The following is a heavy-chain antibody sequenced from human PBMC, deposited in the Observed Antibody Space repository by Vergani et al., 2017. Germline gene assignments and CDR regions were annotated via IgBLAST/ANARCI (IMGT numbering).Heavy chain of an antibody. J-gene: IGHJ6*02. CDR1: GFTFNHYA. CDR2: ISGSGGST. D-gene: IGHD5-12*01. V-gene: IGHV3-23*01. Sequence: EVQLLESGGDLVQPGGSLRLSCAASGFTFNHYAMNWVRQAPGKGLEWVSGISGSGGSTYYAGSVKGRFTISRDSSKNTLYLQMNSLSAGDTAVYYCAKANPRNSGYDYLYDYHDMDVWGQGTTVTVSS. CDR3: AKANPRNSGYDYLYDYHDMDV.